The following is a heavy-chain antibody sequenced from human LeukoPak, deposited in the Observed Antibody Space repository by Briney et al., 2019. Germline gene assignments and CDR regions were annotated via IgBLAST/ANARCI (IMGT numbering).Heavy chain of an antibody. V-gene: IGHV1-18*04. CDR3: ARVSTSSWFHFDY. D-gene: IGHD6-13*01. CDR1: GYTFTSYG. CDR2: ISAYNCNT. Sequence: GASENVSHKASGYTFTSYGISWLRQAPRHPLEWMGLISAYNCNTNHAQKLQGRVTMTTDTSPSTAYMELRSLRSDDTAVYYCARVSTSSWFHFDYWGQGTLVTVSS. J-gene: IGHJ4*02.